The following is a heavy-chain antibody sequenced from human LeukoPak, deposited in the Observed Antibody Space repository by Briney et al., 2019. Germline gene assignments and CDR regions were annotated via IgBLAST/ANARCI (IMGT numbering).Heavy chain of an antibody. Sequence: SETLSLTCTVSGGSISSGDYYRSWIRQPPGKGLEWIGYIYYSGSTYYNPSLKSRVTISVDTSKNQFSLKLSSVTAADTAVYYCARERKGYYDFWSGYYEHWFDPWGQGTLVTVSS. J-gene: IGHJ5*02. D-gene: IGHD3-3*01. CDR1: GGSISSGDYY. CDR2: IYYSGST. V-gene: IGHV4-30-4*01. CDR3: ARERKGYYDFWSGYYEHWFDP.